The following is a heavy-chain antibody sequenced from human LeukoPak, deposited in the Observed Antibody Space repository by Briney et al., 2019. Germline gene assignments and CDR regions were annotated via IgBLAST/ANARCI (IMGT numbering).Heavy chain of an antibody. CDR1: GFTFSSFT. V-gene: IGHV3-74*01. J-gene: IGHJ4*02. Sequence: PGGSLRLSCAASGFTFSSFTMNWVRQAPGKGPVWVSRIKTDGSITDYADSVKGRFTISRDNAKNTLYLQMNSLRAEDTAVYYCVRSCTTQPVRDGGQGTLVTVSS. CDR3: VRSCTTQPVRD. D-gene: IGHD1-1*01. CDR2: IKTDGSIT.